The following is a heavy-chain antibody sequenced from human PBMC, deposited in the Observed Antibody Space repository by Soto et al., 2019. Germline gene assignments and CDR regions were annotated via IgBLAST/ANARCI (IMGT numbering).Heavy chain of an antibody. D-gene: IGHD2-15*01. CDR1: GGTFSSYA. Sequence: RASVKVSCKASGGTFSSYAISWVRQAPGQGLEWMGGIIPIFGTANYAQKFQGRVTITADKSTSTAYMELSSLRSEDTAVYYCATAGCSGGSCRPYYYYGMDVWGQGTTVTVSS. CDR2: IIPIFGTA. V-gene: IGHV1-69*06. J-gene: IGHJ6*02. CDR3: ATAGCSGGSCRPYYYYGMDV.